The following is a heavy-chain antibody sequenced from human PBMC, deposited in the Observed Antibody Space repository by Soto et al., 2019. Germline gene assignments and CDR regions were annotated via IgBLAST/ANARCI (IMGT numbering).Heavy chain of an antibody. J-gene: IGHJ4*02. CDR1: GFTFSSYA. Sequence: QVQLVESRGGVVQPGRSLRLSCAASGFTFSSYAMHWVRQAPGKGLEWVAGISYDGSNKYYADSVKGRFTIARDNSKNTRYLQMNSLRAEDTVVYYCARASTVLYSQCDYWGRGTLVTVSS. D-gene: IGHD3-16*02. V-gene: IGHV3-30-3*01. CDR2: ISYDGSNK. CDR3: ARASTVLYSQCDY.